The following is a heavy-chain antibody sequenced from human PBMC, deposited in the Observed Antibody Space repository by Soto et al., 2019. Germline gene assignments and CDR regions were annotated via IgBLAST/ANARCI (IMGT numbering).Heavy chain of an antibody. J-gene: IGHJ4*02. V-gene: IGHV4-39*01. CDR1: GGSISSTSYY. CDR2: IFYTGST. D-gene: IGHD5-12*01. Sequence: SETLSLTCTVSGGSISSTSYYWGWIRQPPGKGLEWIGNIFYTGSTYNNPSLKSRVTISIDTSRNQFSLKLSSVTAADTGVYYCARLDGYNSFDFWGQGTLVTVSS. CDR3: ARLDGYNSFDF.